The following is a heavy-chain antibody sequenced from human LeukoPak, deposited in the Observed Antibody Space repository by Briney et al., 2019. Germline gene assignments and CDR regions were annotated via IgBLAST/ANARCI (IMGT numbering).Heavy chain of an antibody. D-gene: IGHD4-17*01. J-gene: IGHJ4*02. CDR3: ARDSLYGVVDY. V-gene: IGHV3-30*03. Sequence: GGSLRLSCTASGFIFSNYDIHWVRQAPGKGLEWVAVISYDGSNKYYADSVKGRFTISRDNSKNTLYLQMNSLRAEDTAVYYCARDSLYGVVDYWGQGTLVTVSS. CDR2: ISYDGSNK. CDR1: GFIFSNYD.